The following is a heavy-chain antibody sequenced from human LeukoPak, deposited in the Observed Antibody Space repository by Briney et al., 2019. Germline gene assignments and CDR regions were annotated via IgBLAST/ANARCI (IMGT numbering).Heavy chain of an antibody. CDR3: ARLAFYSSGWYY. D-gene: IGHD6-19*01. V-gene: IGHV4-59*08. J-gene: IGHJ4*02. CDR1: GGSISSYY. Sequence: SETLSLTCTVSGGSISSYYWSWIRQPPGKGLEWIGYIYYSGSTNYNPSLKSRVTISVDTSKNQFSLKLSSVTAADTAVYYCARLAFYSSGWYYWGQGTLVTVSS. CDR2: IYYSGST.